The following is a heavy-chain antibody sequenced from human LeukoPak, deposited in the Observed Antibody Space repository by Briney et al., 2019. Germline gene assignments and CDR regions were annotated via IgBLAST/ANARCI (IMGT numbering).Heavy chain of an antibody. CDR3: ARDSPLTTVTTFPYWYFDL. Sequence: TLSLTCAISGDNVSSNSVAWNWIRQSPSRGLEWLGRTYYRSKWYNDYAVSVKSRITINPDTSKNQFSLQLNSVTPEDTAVYYCARDSPLTTVTTFPYWYFDLWGRGTLVTVSS. J-gene: IGHJ2*01. V-gene: IGHV6-1*01. D-gene: IGHD4-17*01. CDR2: TYYRSKWYN. CDR1: GDNVSSNSVA.